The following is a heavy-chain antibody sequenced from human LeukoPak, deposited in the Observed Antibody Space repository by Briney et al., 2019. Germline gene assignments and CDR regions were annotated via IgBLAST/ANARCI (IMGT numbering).Heavy chain of an antibody. V-gene: IGHV3-48*03. CDR1: GFTFSSYE. CDR2: ISSSGSTI. CDR3: ARVSRNYYDSSGYQGAFDY. Sequence: GGSLRLSCAASGFTFSSYEMNWVRQAPGKGLEWVSYISSSGSTIYYADSVKGRFTISRDNAKNSLYLQMNSLRAEDTAVYYCARVSRNYYDSSGYQGAFDYWGQGTLVTVSS. J-gene: IGHJ4*02. D-gene: IGHD3-22*01.